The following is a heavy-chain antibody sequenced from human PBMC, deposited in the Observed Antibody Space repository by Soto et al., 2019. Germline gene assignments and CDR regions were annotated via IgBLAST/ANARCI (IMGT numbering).Heavy chain of an antibody. CDR1: GYTFTSYY. D-gene: IGHD2-2*01. CDR3: ARESNIVVVPAAGFDH. Sequence: XSVKVSCKASGYTFTSYYMHWVRQAPGQGLEWMGIINPSGGSTSYAQKFQGRVTMTRDTSTSTVYMELSSLRSEDTAVYYCARESNIVVVPAAGFDHWGQGPLVTVSS. V-gene: IGHV1-46*01. CDR2: INPSGGST. J-gene: IGHJ5*02.